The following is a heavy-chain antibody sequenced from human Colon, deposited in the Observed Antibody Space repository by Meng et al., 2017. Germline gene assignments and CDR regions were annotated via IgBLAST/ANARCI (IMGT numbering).Heavy chain of an antibody. D-gene: IGHD3-10*01. CDR1: GYSFTSYW. V-gene: IGHV5-51*01. J-gene: IGHJ3*02. CDR2: IYPGDSDT. CDR3: ASTYYYGSGSYRQNAFDI. Sequence: KVSCKGSGYSFTSYWIGWVRQMPGKGLEWMGIIYPGDSDTRYSPSFQGQVTISADKSISTAYLQWSSLKASDTAMYYCASTYYYGSGSYRQNAFDIWGHGTMVTVSS.